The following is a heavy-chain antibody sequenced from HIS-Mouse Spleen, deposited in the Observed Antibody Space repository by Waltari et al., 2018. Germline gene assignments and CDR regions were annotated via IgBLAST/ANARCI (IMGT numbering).Heavy chain of an antibody. V-gene: IGHV4-39*07. CDR1: GGSISSSSYY. J-gene: IGHJ2*01. Sequence: QLQLQESGPGLVKPSETLSLTCTVSGGSISSSSYYWGWIRHPPGKGLEWIGSIYYSGINYYNQAHTSRVTKEVDRSTNQFSWKLSSVTAADTAVYYGAGEIPYSSSGYDWYFDLWGRGTLVTVSS. CDR3: AGEIPYSSSGYDWYFDL. D-gene: IGHD6-13*01. CDR2: IYYSGIN.